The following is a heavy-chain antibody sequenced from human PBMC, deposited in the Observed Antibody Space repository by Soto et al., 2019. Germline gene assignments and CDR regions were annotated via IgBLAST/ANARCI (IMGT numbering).Heavy chain of an antibody. J-gene: IGHJ4*02. CDR2: ITASGSYV. CDR3: AKRDGGSGAFDS. D-gene: IGHD3-10*01. V-gene: IGHV3-21*06. CDR1: GFIFSQYS. Sequence: GSLRLSCAGSGFIFSQYSMNWVRQAPGKGLEWVSVITASGSYVNYADSVRGRFTISRDNGRNSVFLQMNSLSPEDTGVYYCAKRDGGSGAFDSWGQGTLVTVSS.